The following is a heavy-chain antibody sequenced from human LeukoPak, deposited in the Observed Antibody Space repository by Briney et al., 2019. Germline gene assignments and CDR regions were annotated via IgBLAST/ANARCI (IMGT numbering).Heavy chain of an antibody. V-gene: IGHV4-34*01. Sequence: SETLSLTCAVHGESFSAYFWSWIRQVPGRGLEWIGEIDHRGSSNYNPPLKSRATISVDTSKNHFSLSPTSVTAADTAVYYCATRSSTLAAARCFDDWGQGTVVTVSS. CDR1: GESFSAYF. CDR3: ATRSSTLAAARCFDD. J-gene: IGHJ4*03. D-gene: IGHD6-6*01. CDR2: IDHRGSS.